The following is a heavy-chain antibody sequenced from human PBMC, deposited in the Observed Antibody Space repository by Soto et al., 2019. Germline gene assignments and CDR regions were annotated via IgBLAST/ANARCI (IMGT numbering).Heavy chain of an antibody. CDR2: INPNSGGT. Sequence: ASVKVSFRASGYTFTGYYMHWVRQAPGQGLEWMGWINPNSGGTNYAQKFQGRVTMTRDTSISTAYMELSRLRSDDTAVYYCARDLDDFWSGYSFDYWGQGTLVTVSS. J-gene: IGHJ4*02. D-gene: IGHD3-3*01. CDR3: ARDLDDFWSGYSFDY. V-gene: IGHV1-2*02. CDR1: GYTFTGYY.